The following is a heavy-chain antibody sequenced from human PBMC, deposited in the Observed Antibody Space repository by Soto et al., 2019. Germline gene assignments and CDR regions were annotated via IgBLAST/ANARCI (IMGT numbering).Heavy chain of an antibody. CDR1: GFTFSSYG. D-gene: IGHD5-18*01. CDR2: IWYDGSNK. V-gene: IGHV3-33*01. J-gene: IGHJ4*02. Sequence: GGALRLSCAASGFTFSSYGMHWVRQAPGKGLEWVAVIWYDGSNKYYADSVKGRFTISRDNSKNTLYLQMNSLRAEDTAVYYCARDLGIGYSYGYLGFDYWGQGTLVTVSS. CDR3: ARDLGIGYSYGYLGFDY.